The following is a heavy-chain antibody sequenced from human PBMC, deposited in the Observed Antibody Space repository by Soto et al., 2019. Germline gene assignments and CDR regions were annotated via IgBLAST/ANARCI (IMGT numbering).Heavy chain of an antibody. J-gene: IGHJ4*02. V-gene: IGHV3-73*02. CDR3: TRLGIAAAGTDY. Sequence: EVQLVESGGGLVQPGGSLKLSCAASGFTFSDFTIHWVRQASGKGLEWVGRTRNRGHGYATEYAASVKGRFTISRDNSKNTAYLQMNSLKTEDTAVYYCTRLGIAAAGTDYWGQGTLFTVSS. CDR1: GFTFSDFT. D-gene: IGHD6-13*01. CDR2: TRNRGHGYAT.